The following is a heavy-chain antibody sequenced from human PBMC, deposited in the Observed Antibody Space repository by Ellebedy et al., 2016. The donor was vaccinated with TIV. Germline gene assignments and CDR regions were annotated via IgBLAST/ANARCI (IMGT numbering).Heavy chain of an antibody. V-gene: IGHV1-18*04. J-gene: IGHJ6*02. CDR3: ASGTYYYYGMDV. CDR1: GYTFTSYG. D-gene: IGHD1-1*01. Sequence: ASVKVSXXASGYTFTSYGISWVRQAPGQGLEWMGWISAYNGKTNYAQKLQGRVTMTTDTSTSTAYMELRSLRSDDTAVYYCASGTYYYYGMDVWGQGTTVTVSS. CDR2: ISAYNGKT.